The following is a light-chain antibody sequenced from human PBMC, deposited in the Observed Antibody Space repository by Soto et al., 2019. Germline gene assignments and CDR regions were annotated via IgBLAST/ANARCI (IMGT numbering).Light chain of an antibody. Sequence: DIQMTQSPSTLSASVGDRVTITCRASQSVSGWLAWYQQKPGKAPKLLIYDASSLESGVPSRFSGSGSGTEFTLTIRSLQPDDFATYYCQQYNSYSPAFGQGTKVEI. J-gene: IGKJ1*01. CDR2: DAS. CDR3: QQYNSYSPA. CDR1: QSVSGW. V-gene: IGKV1-5*01.